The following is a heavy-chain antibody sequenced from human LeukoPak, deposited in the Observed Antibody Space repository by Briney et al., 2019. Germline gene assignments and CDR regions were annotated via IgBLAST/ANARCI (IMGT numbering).Heavy chain of an antibody. D-gene: IGHD6-13*01. Sequence: SETLSLTSTVSGGSISSYYWSWIRQPPGKGLEWIGYIYYSGSTNYNPSLKSRVTISVDTSKNQFSLKLSSVTAADTAVYYCARGRYSSSPTDYWGQGTLVTVSS. CDR3: ARGRYSSSPTDY. J-gene: IGHJ4*02. CDR2: IYYSGST. V-gene: IGHV4-59*01. CDR1: GGSISSYY.